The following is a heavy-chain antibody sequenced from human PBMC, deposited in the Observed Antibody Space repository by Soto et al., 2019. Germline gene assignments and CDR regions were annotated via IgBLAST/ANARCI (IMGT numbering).Heavy chain of an antibody. CDR1: GGSINSYD. D-gene: IGHD2-21*02. CDR2: IYYSGST. CDR3: ARLNDLYNWFDP. Sequence: PSGTMYLTITVCGGSINSYDGSWTRQPPGKGLEWIGYIYYSGSTNYNPSLKSRVTISVDTSKNQFSLKLSSVTAADTAVYYCARLNDLYNWFDPWGQGTLVTVSS. V-gene: IGHV4-59*01. J-gene: IGHJ5*02.